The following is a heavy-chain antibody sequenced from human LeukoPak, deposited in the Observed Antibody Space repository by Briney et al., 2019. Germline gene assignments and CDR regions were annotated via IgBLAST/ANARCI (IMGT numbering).Heavy chain of an antibody. CDR1: GFTFSSNG. J-gene: IGHJ4*02. Sequence: GGSLRLSCAPSGFTFSSNGLHWVRHGPGRGLECVAFIRDDGSNEYYGDTVKGRFTISRDNSKNTLYLQMNSLRTEDTAVYYCAKTGYSGSAYGTWYFDYWGQGTLVTVSS. D-gene: IGHD5-12*01. CDR2: IRDDGSNE. V-gene: IGHV3-30*02. CDR3: AKTGYSGSAYGTWYFDY.